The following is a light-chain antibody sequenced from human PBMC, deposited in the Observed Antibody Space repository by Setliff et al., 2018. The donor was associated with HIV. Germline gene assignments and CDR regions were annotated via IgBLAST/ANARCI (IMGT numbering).Light chain of an antibody. CDR1: SSDVGSYDL. CDR3: CSYAGSSTFV. V-gene: IGLV2-23*02. J-gene: IGLJ1*01. CDR2: EVS. Sequence: QSALTQPASVSGSPGQSITISCTGTSSDVGSYDLVSWYQQHPGKAPKVMIYEVSKRPSGVSNRFSGSKSGNTASLTISGLQAEDEADYYCCSYAGSSTFVVGIGTKV.